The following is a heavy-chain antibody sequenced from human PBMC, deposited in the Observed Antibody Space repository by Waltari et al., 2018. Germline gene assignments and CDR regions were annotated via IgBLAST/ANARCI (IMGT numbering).Heavy chain of an antibody. J-gene: IGHJ5*02. CDR2: ISSSSGTI. Sequence: EVQLVQSGGGLVHPGGSLRLSCAASGFTFNFYSMNWVRQAPGEGLEWISYISSSSGTIKNADSVKGRFTISRDNSKNTLNLEMNSLRAEDTAVYYCAKAHFYDSSGHIEHWGQGTLVTVSS. V-gene: IGHV3-48*01. CDR1: GFTFNFYS. D-gene: IGHD3-22*01. CDR3: AKAHFYDSSGHIEH.